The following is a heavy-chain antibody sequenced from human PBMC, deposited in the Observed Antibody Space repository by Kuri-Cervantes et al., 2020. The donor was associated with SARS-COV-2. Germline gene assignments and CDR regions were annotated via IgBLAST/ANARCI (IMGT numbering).Heavy chain of an antibody. CDR3: ARAAYYDFWSGPDYYYYMDV. Sequence: GESLKISCTASGFTFNTYNMKWIRQAPGKGLEWVSGIGPSNTYIYYADSVKGRFIISRDNAKNSLYLQMNSLRAEDTAVYYCARAAYYDFWSGPDYYYYMDVWGKGTTVTVSS. D-gene: IGHD3-3*01. V-gene: IGHV3-21*06. CDR1: GFTFNTYN. CDR2: IGPSNTYI. J-gene: IGHJ6*03.